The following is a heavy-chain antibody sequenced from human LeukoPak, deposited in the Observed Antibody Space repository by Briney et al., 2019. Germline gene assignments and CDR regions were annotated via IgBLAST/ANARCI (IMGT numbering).Heavy chain of an antibody. D-gene: IGHD2-15*01. Sequence: NPGGSLRLSCAASGFNLNNYNMNWVRQAPGKGLEWVSSISSYSSYIFYAESVKGRFTISRDIAKNSLYLQMHSLRAEDTAVYYCARVHLDYSDFDYWGQGTLVTVSS. CDR1: GFNLNNYN. CDR3: ARVHLDYSDFDY. CDR2: ISSYSSYI. J-gene: IGHJ4*02. V-gene: IGHV3-21*01.